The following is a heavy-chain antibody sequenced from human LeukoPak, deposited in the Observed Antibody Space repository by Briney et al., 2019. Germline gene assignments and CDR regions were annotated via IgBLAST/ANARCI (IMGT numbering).Heavy chain of an antibody. V-gene: IGHV3-21*01. D-gene: IGHD2-8*01. CDR1: GFTFDDYA. CDR2: ISSSTSYI. CDR3: ARATNGRFDI. J-gene: IGHJ3*02. Sequence: PGGSLRLSCAASGFTFDDYAMHWVRQAPGKGLEWVSFISSSTSYISYADSVKGRFTISRDNAKSSLWLQMNSLRAEDTAVYYCARATNGRFDIWGQGTMVTVSS.